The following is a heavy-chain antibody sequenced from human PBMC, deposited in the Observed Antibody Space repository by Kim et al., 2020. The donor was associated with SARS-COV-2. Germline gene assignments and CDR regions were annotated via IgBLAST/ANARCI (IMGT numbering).Heavy chain of an antibody. D-gene: IGHD3-22*01. CDR2: MNAGNGNT. J-gene: IGHJ4*02. CDR3: ARGDYDGSCGYYSSYFDF. Sequence: ASVKVSYKASGYTFTSYAMHWVRQAPGQRLEWMGWMNAGNGNTKYSQKFQGRVTITRDTSASTAYMELSSLRSEDTAVYYCARGDYDGSCGYYSSYFDFGGQGTLVTVSS. V-gene: IGHV1-3*01. CDR1: GYTFTSYA.